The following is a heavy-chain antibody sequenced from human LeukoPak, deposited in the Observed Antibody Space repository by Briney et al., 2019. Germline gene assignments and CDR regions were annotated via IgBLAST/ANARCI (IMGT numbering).Heavy chain of an antibody. D-gene: IGHD2-2*01. V-gene: IGHV1-18*01. J-gene: IGHJ3*02. CDR3: ARDRCNSTTCASRGAFDI. CDR1: GYTFISYG. CDR2: ISAYNGYV. Sequence: ASVKVSCKASGYTFISYGISWVRQAPGQGLEWMGWISAYNGYVNYAQKLQGRVTMTTDTSTSTAYMELRSLRSDDTAVYYCARDRCNSTTCASRGAFDIWGQGTMVTVS.